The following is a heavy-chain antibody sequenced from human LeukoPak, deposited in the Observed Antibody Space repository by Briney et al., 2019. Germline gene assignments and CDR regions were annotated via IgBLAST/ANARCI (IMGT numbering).Heavy chain of an antibody. CDR2: IYYSGST. CDR3: ARPYYYGSGSSENFDY. J-gene: IGHJ4*02. V-gene: IGHV4-39*07. Sequence: SETLSLTCTVSGGSISSSSYYWGWIRQPPGKGLEWIGSIYYSGSTYYNPSLKSRVTISVDTSKNQFSLKLSSVTAADTAVYYCARPYYYGSGSSENFDYWGQGPWSPSPQ. D-gene: IGHD3-10*01. CDR1: GGSISSSSYY.